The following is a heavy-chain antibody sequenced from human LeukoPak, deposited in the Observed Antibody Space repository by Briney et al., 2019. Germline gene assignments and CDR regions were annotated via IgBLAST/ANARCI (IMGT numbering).Heavy chain of an antibody. CDR3: TRLRYSDH. D-gene: IGHD1-14*01. J-gene: IGHJ4*02. Sequence: PGGSLRLSCAASGFTFRSYWMTWVRQAPGKGLEWVANIKEDGSEKNYVGSVKGRFTISRDNAKNSLYLQMNSLRDEDTAVYYCTRLRYSDHWGQGTLVTVSS. CDR2: IKEDGSEK. V-gene: IGHV3-7*01. CDR1: GFTFRSYW.